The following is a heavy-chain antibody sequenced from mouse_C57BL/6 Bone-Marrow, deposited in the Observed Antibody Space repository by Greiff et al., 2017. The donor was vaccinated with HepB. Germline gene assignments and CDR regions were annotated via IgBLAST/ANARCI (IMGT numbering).Heavy chain of an antibody. Sequence: QVQLKQSGPELVKPGASVKLSCKASGYTFTSYDINWVKQRPGQGLEWIGWIYPRDGSTKYNEKFKGKATLTVDTSSSTAYMELHSLTSEDSAVYFCANYYGSSYLPYWGQGTLVTVSA. V-gene: IGHV1-85*01. D-gene: IGHD1-1*01. CDR1: GYTFTSYD. J-gene: IGHJ3*01. CDR2: IYPRDGST. CDR3: ANYYGSSYLPY.